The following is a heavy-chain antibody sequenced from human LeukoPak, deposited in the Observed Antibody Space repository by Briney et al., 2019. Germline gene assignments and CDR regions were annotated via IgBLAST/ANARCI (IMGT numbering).Heavy chain of an antibody. D-gene: IGHD4-17*01. V-gene: IGHV3-23*01. Sequence: PGGSLRLSCAPSGFTFSTYAMTWVRQAPGKGLEWVSAISGSDGTTYYADSVQGRFTISRDNAKNTLYLQMNSPRVEDTAVYYCAQIWDSGDYANPYWGQGTLVTVSS. J-gene: IGHJ4*02. CDR1: GFTFSTYA. CDR3: AQIWDSGDYANPY. CDR2: ISGSDGTT.